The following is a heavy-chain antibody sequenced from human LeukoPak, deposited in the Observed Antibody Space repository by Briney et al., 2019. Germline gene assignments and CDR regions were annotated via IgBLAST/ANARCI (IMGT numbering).Heavy chain of an antibody. CDR1: GFTFSSYA. CDR2: ISYDGSNK. D-gene: IGHD6-19*01. CDR3: ARDGGKQGLVRYWFDP. V-gene: IGHV3-30*04. J-gene: IGHJ5*02. Sequence: GGSLRLSCAASGFTFSSYAMHWVRQAPGKGLEWVAVISYDGSNKYYADSVKGRFTISRDNSKNTLYMQMNSLRAEDTAVYYCARDGGKQGLVRYWFDPWGQGTLVTVSS.